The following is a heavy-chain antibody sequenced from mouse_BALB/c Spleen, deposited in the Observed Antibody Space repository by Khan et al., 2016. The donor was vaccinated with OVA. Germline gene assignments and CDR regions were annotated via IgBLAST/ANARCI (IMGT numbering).Heavy chain of an antibody. CDR2: INPSNGYT. J-gene: IGHJ3*01. D-gene: IGHD2-14*01. CDR3: VRDGAYHRNDGWFAY. CDR1: GYTFTSYT. V-gene: IGHV1-4*01. Sequence: VELVESGAELARPGASVKMSCKASGYTFTSYTIHWIKKRPGQGLEWIGYINPSNGYTNYNQKFKDKATLTTDKSSTTAYLQLSSLTSDDSAVYNCVRDGAYHRNDGWFAYWGQGTLFTVSA.